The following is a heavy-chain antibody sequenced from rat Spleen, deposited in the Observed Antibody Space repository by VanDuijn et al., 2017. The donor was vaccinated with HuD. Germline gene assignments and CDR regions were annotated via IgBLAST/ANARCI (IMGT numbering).Heavy chain of an antibody. CDR2: MYYAGDT. CDR1: GLSLTSNS. CDR3: TRGIRPFYDGNYEVMDA. Sequence: QVQLKESGPGLVQPSQTLSLTCTVSGLSLTSNSVSWVRQPSGKGPEWMGRMYYAGDTAYNSALKSRLSISRDTSKNQVFLKMNSLQTDDTGTYYCTRGIRPFYDGNYEVMDAWGQGASVTVSS. J-gene: IGHJ4*01. V-gene: IGHV2-63*01. D-gene: IGHD1-12*02.